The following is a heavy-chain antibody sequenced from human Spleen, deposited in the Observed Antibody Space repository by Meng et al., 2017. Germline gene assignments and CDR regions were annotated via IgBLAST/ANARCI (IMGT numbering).Heavy chain of an antibody. J-gene: IGHJ3*02. CDR2: FDPEDDET. V-gene: IGHV1-24*01. D-gene: IGHD3-22*01. CDR1: GYTLTELS. Sequence: ASVKVSCKVSGYTLTELSMHWVRQAPGKGLEWMGGFDPEDDETIYAQKFQGRVTMTEDTSTDTAYMELSSLKTEDTAVYYCTTDLWPLVHRLPMIVEDDAFDIWGQGTMVTVSS. CDR3: TTDLWPLVHRLPMIVEDDAFDI.